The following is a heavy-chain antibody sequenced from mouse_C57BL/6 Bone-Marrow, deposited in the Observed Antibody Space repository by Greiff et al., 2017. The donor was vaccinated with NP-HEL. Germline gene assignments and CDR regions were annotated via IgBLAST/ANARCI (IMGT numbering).Heavy chain of an antibody. CDR1: GFTFSSYG. V-gene: IGHV5-6*01. CDR3: ASKSNYPYYAMDY. CDR2: ISSGGSYT. J-gene: IGHJ4*01. Sequence: EVHLVESGGDLVKPGGSLKLSCAASGFTFSSYGMSWVRQTPDKRLEWVATISSGGSYTYYPDSVKGRFTISRDNAKNTLYLQMSSLKSEDTAMYYCASKSNYPYYAMDYWGQGTSVTVSS. D-gene: IGHD2-5*01.